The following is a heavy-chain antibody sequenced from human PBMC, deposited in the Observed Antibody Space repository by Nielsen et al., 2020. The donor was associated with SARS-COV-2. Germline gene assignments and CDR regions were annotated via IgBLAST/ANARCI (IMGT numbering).Heavy chain of an antibody. CDR2: INSDGSST. D-gene: IGHD3-9*01. Sequence: GGSLRLSCAASGFTFSSYWMHWVRQAPGKGLVWVSRINSDGSSTSYADSVKGRFTISRDNSKNTLYLQMNSLRAEDTAVYYCARGYYDILYAFDIWGQGTMVTVSS. J-gene: IGHJ3*02. V-gene: IGHV3-74*01. CDR1: GFTFSSYW. CDR3: ARGYYDILYAFDI.